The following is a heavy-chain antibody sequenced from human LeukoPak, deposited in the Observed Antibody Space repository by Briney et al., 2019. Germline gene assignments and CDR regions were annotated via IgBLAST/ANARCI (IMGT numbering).Heavy chain of an antibody. J-gene: IGHJ6*03. D-gene: IGHD3-22*01. CDR1: GGSISSSSYY. CDR2: IYYSGST. CDR3: QRITMIVVPHRSYYYMDV. V-gene: IGHV4-39*01. Sequence: SETLSLTCTVSGGSISSSSYYWGWIRQPPGKGLEWIGSIYYSGSTYYNPSLKSRVTISVDTSKNQFSLKLSSVTAADTAVYYCQRITMIVVPHRSYYYMDVWGKGTTVTVSS.